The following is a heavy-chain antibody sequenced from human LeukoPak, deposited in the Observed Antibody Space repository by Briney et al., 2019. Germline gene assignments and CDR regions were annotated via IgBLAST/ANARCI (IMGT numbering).Heavy chain of an antibody. Sequence: GGSLRLSCAASGFTFSTYAMHWVRQAPGKGLEWVAVISYDESNKYYADSVKGRFTISRDNSKNTLYLQMNSLRAEDTAVYYCARGQWFRAFWSRGTPVTVSS. D-gene: IGHD3-10*01. CDR1: GFTFSTYA. CDR2: ISYDESNK. CDR3: ARGQWFRAF. J-gene: IGHJ4*02. V-gene: IGHV3-30-3*01.